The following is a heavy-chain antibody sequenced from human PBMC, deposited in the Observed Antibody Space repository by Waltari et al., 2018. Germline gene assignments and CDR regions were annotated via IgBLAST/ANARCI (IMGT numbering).Heavy chain of an antibody. D-gene: IGHD6-13*01. J-gene: IGHJ4*02. CDR2: ISDSGST. CDR1: GTSISHDY. CDR3: ARTSGAAAGKFDY. V-gene: IGHV4-59*01. Sequence: QVQLQESGPGLVKPSETLSLTCTVSGTSISHDYWTWIRQPPGKGLEWIGYISDSGSTSYNPSLKSRVTISGDTSKNHFSLKLSSVTAADTAVYYCARTSGAAAGKFDYWGQGTLVTVSS.